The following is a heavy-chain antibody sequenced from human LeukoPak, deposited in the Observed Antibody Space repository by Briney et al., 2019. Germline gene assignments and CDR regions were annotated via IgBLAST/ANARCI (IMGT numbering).Heavy chain of an antibody. CDR2: IYYSGST. J-gene: IGHJ5*02. Sequence: SETLSLTCTVSGGSISSSSYYWGWIRQPPGKGLEWIGSIYYSGSTYYNPSLKSRVTISVDTSKNQFSLKLSSVTAADTAVYYCARVRREDDHYDFWSDPPGGWFDPWGQGTLVTVSS. CDR3: ARVRREDDHYDFWSDPPGGWFDP. V-gene: IGHV4-39*07. CDR1: GGSISSSSYY. D-gene: IGHD3-3*01.